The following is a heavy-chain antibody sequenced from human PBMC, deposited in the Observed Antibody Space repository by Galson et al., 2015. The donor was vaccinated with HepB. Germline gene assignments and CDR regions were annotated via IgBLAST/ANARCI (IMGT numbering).Heavy chain of an antibody. CDR1: GLTFRAYW. D-gene: IGHD5-18*01. Sequence: SLRLSCAASGLTFRAYWMTWVRQAPGKGLEWVANIHQDGSEKYYVDSVKGRFTISRDNAKNSLYLQMNSLRAEDTAVYYCARYSVTLYYYYGMDVWGQGTTVTVSS. CDR3: ARYSVTLYYYYGMDV. V-gene: IGHV3-7*03. J-gene: IGHJ6*02. CDR2: IHQDGSEK.